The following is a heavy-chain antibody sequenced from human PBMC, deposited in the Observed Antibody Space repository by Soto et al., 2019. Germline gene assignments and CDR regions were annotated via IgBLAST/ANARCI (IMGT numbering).Heavy chain of an antibody. CDR1: GFSFRDYA. V-gene: IGHV3-43*01. CDR2: INWDGGPT. D-gene: IGHD1-20*01. CDR3: VKGDITGTSYFGL. J-gene: IGHJ4*02. Sequence: GGSLRLSCAASGFSFRDYAMHWVRHAPGKSLEWVSVINWDGGPTYYADSVKGRFTISRDNRENSLFLEMNSLRPEDSAQYFCVKGDITGTSYFGLWGQGTPVTVSS.